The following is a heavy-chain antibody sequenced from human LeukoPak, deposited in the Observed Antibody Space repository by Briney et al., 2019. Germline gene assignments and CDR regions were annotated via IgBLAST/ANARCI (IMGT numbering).Heavy chain of an antibody. J-gene: IGHJ4*02. V-gene: IGHV3-48*01. CDR3: ARVPKRYSYGYDYFDY. D-gene: IGHD5-18*01. CDR2: IGIDSGNT. Sequence: GGSLRLSCAASGFTFSDYSMNWVRQAPGKGLEWISYIGIDSGNTNYADSVKGRFTISRDNSKNTLYLQMNSLRAEDTAVYYCARVPKRYSYGYDYFDYWGQGTLVTVSS. CDR1: GFTFSDYS.